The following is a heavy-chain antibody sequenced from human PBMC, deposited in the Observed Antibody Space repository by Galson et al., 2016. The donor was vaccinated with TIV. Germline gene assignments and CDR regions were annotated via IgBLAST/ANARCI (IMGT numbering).Heavy chain of an antibody. CDR2: INAGNGNT. CDR1: GYTFTYA. J-gene: IGHJ6*02. D-gene: IGHD4-11*01. V-gene: IGHV1-3*01. Sequence: SVKVSCKASGYTFTYAMHWVRQASGQRLEWMGWINAGNGNTKYSQKFQGRVTITRDTSASTAYLELSSLRSEDTAMYYCARGSRYSKGNYYYFGMDVWGQGTTVTVSS. CDR3: ARGSRYSKGNYYYFGMDV.